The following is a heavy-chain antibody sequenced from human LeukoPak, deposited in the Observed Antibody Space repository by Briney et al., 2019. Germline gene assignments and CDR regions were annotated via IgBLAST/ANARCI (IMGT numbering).Heavy chain of an antibody. V-gene: IGHV3-48*03. CDR3: ARGLFGGDSSGYYGMN. D-gene: IGHD3-22*01. CDR2: ISSSGNTI. Sequence: GGSLRLSCAASGFTFSSYEMNWVRQAPGKGLEWVSYISSSGNTIYYADSVKGRFTISRDNAKNSLYLQMNSLRAEDTAVYYCARGLFGGDSSGYYGMNWGQGTLVTVSS. CDR1: GFTFSSYE. J-gene: IGHJ4*02.